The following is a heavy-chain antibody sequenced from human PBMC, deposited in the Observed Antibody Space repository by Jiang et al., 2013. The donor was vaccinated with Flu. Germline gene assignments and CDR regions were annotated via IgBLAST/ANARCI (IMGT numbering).Heavy chain of an antibody. V-gene: IGHV1-69*04. CDR1: GGTFSTYD. J-gene: IGHJ3*01. CDR3: AKSSPSGVVATHDAFGF. D-gene: IGHD5-12*01. CDR2: IIPTLGIP. Sequence: GAEVKKPGYSVKVSCQASGGTFSTYDISWVRQAPGQGLEWMGKIIPTLGIPNYAQKFQGRVTITADKSANTAYMELSSLRSDDTAVYYCAKSSPSGVVATHDAFGFWGQGTVVTVSS.